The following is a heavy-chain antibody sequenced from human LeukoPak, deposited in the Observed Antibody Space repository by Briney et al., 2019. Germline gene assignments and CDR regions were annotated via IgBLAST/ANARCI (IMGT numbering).Heavy chain of an antibody. J-gene: IGHJ4*02. CDR1: GGTFSSYA. V-gene: IGHV1-69*13. CDR2: IIPIFGTA. D-gene: IGHD4-17*01. CDR3: ARAGRFRAGTTGYFDY. Sequence: ASVTVSCTASGGTFSSYAISWVRQAPGQGLEWMGGIIPIFGTANYAQKFQGRVTITADESTSTAYMELSSLRSEDTAVYYCARAGRFRAGTTGYFDYWGQGTLVTVSS.